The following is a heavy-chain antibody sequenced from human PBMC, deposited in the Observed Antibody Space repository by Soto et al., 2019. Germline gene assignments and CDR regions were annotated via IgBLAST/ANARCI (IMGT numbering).Heavy chain of an antibody. J-gene: IGHJ3*02. CDR3: ARTRVENAFDI. V-gene: IGHV5-51*01. Sequence: LXESLKLSWKCSGNSFTSYWIGWVLQMPGKGLEWMGIIYPGDSDTRYSPSFQGQVTISADKSISTAYLQWSSLKASDTAMYYCARTRVENAFDIWGQGTMVTVPS. CDR1: GNSFTSYW. CDR2: IYPGDSDT.